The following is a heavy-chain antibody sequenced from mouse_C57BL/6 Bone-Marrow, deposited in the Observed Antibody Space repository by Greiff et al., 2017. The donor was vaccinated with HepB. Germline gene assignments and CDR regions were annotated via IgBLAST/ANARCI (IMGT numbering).Heavy chain of an antibody. V-gene: IGHV1-64*01. D-gene: IGHD1-1*01. CDR2: IHPNSGST. CDR1: GYTFTSYW. CDR3: ASTGYYGSSPFDD. J-gene: IGHJ2*01. Sequence: QVQLKQPGAELVKPGASVKLSCKASGYTFTSYWMHWVKQRPGQGLEWIGMIHPNSGSTNYNEKFKSKATLTVDKSSSTASMQLSSLTSEDSAVYYCASTGYYGSSPFDDWGQGTTLTVSS.